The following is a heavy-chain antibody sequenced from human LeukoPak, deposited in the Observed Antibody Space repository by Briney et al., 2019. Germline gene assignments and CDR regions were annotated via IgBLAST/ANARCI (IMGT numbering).Heavy chain of an antibody. CDR1: GYTFTSYG. D-gene: IGHD6-19*01. Sequence: GASVKVSCKASGYTFTSYGISWVRQAPGQGLEWMGWISTYIDKINYAHKFQGRVTMTTDTSTSTAYMEMSSLRTDDTAIYYCARGKKPGVAVAGTGYFFDPWGQGTLVTVSS. CDR3: ARGKKPGVAVAGTGYFFDP. J-gene: IGHJ5*02. CDR2: ISTYIDKI. V-gene: IGHV1-18*01.